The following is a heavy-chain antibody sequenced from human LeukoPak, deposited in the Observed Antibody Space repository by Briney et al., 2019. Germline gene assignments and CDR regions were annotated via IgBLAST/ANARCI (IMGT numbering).Heavy chain of an antibody. V-gene: IGHV3-7*01. CDR3: ARDYTGYSSGWYYDY. Sequence: ETLSLTCAVYGGSFSGYYWSWIRQPPGKGLEWVANIKQDGSEKYYVDSVKGRFTISRDNAKNSLYLQMNSLRAEDTAVYYCARDYTGYSSGWYYDYRGQGTLVTVSS. CDR1: GGSFSGYY. D-gene: IGHD6-19*01. J-gene: IGHJ4*02. CDR2: IKQDGSEK.